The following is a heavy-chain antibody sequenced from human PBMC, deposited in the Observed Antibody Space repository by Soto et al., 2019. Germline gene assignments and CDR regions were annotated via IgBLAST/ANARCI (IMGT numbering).Heavy chain of an antibody. D-gene: IGHD1-1*01. J-gene: IGHJ6*02. CDR2: IWYDGSNK. Sequence: PGGSLRLSCAASGFTFSSYGMHWVRQAPGKGLEWVAVIWYDGSNKYYADSVKGRFTISRDNSKNTLYLQMNSLRAEDTAVYYCARPRPVEHYYRMDVWGQGTTVTVSS. V-gene: IGHV3-33*01. CDR1: GFTFSSYG. CDR3: ARPRPVEHYYRMDV.